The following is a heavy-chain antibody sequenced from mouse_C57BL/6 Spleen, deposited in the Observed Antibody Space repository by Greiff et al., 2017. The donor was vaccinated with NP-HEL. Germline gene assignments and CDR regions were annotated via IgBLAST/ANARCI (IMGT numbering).Heavy chain of an antibody. CDR2: IDPSDSYT. CDR3: ASSGTRYYFDY. D-gene: IGHD4-1*01. Sequence: QVHVKQPGAELVMPGASVKLSCKASGYTFTSYWMHWVKQRPGQGLEWIGEIDPSDSYTNYNQKFKGKSTLTVDKSSSTAYMQLSSLTSEDSAVYYCASSGTRYYFDYWGQGTTLTVSS. CDR1: GYTFTSYW. J-gene: IGHJ2*01. V-gene: IGHV1-69*01.